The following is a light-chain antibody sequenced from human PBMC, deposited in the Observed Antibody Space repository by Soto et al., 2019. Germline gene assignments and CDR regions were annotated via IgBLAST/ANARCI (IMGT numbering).Light chain of an antibody. V-gene: IGLV2-14*03. CDR3: TSFTSRDKGV. CDR2: DVY. J-gene: IGLJ3*02. Sequence: QSALTQPASVSGSPGKSITISCTGTSSDVGGYNYVSWYQQHPGKAPKLIIYDVYNRPSGISNRFSGCKSGNTASLTIAGLQAEDEADYYCTSFTSRDKGVFGGGTQLTVL. CDR1: SSDVGGYNY.